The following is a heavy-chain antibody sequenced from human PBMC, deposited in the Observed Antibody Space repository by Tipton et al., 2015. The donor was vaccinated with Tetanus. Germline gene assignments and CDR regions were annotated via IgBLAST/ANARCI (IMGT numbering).Heavy chain of an antibody. Sequence: RSLRLSCAVSGGSVSNGGYSWSWIRQPPGKGLECIGYISHSGRTYYNPSLNSRVTISLDRSKNQFSLKLTSVTAADTVVYYCARGGGNTMFRGGEFVHSYYYQGMDVWGQGTTVTVSS. CDR1: GGSVSNGGYS. J-gene: IGHJ6*02. D-gene: IGHD3-10*01. CDR2: ISHSGRT. CDR3: ARGGGNTMFRGGEFVHSYYYQGMDV. V-gene: IGHV4-30-2*01.